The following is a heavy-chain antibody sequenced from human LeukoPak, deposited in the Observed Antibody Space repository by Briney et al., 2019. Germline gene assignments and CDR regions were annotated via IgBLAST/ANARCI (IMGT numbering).Heavy chain of an antibody. CDR2: ISSSSSYI. D-gene: IGHD3-16*01. V-gene: IGHV3-21*01. J-gene: IGHJ4*02. Sequence: PGGSLRLSCAASGFTFSSYSMNWVRQAPGKGLEWVSSISSSSSYIYYADSVKGRFTISRDNAKNSLYLQMNSLRAEDTAVYYCARAPRGGYYFDYWGQGTLVTVSS. CDR1: GFTFSSYS. CDR3: ARAPRGGYYFDY.